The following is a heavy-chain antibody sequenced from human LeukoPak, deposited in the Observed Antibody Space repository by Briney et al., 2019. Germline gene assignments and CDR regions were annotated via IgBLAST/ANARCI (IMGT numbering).Heavy chain of an antibody. V-gene: IGHV3-49*04. J-gene: IGHJ4*02. CDR1: GFIFGDYA. CDR3: SRERAGVFQY. CDR2: IRGRVYGATT. Sequence: GRSLRLSCTTSGFIFGDYAMSWVRQAPGKGLEWVSLIRGRVYGATTEYAASVKGSFAMSRDDSKSIAYLQMNSLKSEDTAMYYCSRERAGVFQYWGQGVLVTVSS.